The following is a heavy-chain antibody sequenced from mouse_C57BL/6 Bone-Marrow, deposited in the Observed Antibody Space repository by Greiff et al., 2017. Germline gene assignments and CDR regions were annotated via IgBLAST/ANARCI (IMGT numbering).Heavy chain of an antibody. J-gene: IGHJ4*01. V-gene: IGHV5-15*01. Sequence: EVQGVESGGGLVQPGGSLKLSCAASGFTFSDYGMAWVRQAPRQGPEWVAWLSPLAYSIYYAENVTGRFTISRENAKNTLYLEMSSLRSEDTAMYYCARQGVHYYYAMDDWGRGTTVTVAS. CDR3: ARQGVHYYYAMDD. D-gene: IGHD5-1*01. CDR2: LSPLAYSI. CDR1: GFTFSDYG.